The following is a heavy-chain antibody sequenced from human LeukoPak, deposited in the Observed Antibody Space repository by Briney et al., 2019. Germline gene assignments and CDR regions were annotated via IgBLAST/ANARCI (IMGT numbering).Heavy chain of an antibody. CDR1: GYTFTSYD. CDR2: MNPNSGNT. Sequence: ASVKVSCKASGYTFTSYDINWVRPATGQGLEWMGWMNPNSGNTGYAQKFQGRVTITADKSTSAAYMELSSLRSEDTAVYYCARDRAAADDFDYWGQGTLVTVSS. J-gene: IGHJ4*02. V-gene: IGHV1-8*03. D-gene: IGHD6-13*01. CDR3: ARDRAAADDFDY.